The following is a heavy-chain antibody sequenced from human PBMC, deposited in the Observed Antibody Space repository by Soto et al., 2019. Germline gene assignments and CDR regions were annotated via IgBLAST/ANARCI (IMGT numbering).Heavy chain of an antibody. CDR1: GGSISSSSYY. J-gene: IGHJ5*02. CDR2: IYYSGST. V-gene: IGHV4-39*01. D-gene: IGHD3-10*01. Sequence: QLQLQESGPGLVKPSETLSLTCTVSGGSISSSSYYWGWIRQPPGKGLEWIGSIYYSGSTYYNPSLKSRVTISVDTSKNQFSLKLSSVTAADTAVYYCARHVWTYYYGSGSYYNWFDPWGQGTLVTVSS. CDR3: ARHVWTYYYGSGSYYNWFDP.